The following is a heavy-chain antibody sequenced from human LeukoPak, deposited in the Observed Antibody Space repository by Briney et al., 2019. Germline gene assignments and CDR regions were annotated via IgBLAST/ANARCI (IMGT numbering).Heavy chain of an antibody. CDR3: ARVESVVAFDY. CDR2: IYYSGST. CDR1: GGSISSSSYY. Sequence: SETLSLTCTVSGGSISSSSYYWGWIRQPPGKGLEWIGSIYYSGSTYYNPSLKSRVTISVDTSKNQFSLKLSSVTAADTAVYYCARVESVVAFDYWGQGTLVTVSS. V-gene: IGHV4-39*01. J-gene: IGHJ4*02. D-gene: IGHD3-22*01.